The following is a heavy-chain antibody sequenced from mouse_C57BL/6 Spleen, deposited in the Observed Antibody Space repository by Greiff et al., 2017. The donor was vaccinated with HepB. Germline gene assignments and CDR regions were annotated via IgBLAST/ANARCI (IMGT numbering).Heavy chain of an antibody. J-gene: IGHJ2*01. CDR1: GYTFTSYW. V-gene: IGHV1-69*01. Sequence: VQLQQSGAELVMPGASVKLSCKASGYTFTSYWMHWVKQRPGQGLEWIGEIDPSDSYTNYNQKFKGKSTLTVDKSSSTAYMQLSSLTSEDSAVYYCARSGFYYGSFYFDYWGQGTTLTVSS. D-gene: IGHD1-1*01. CDR3: ARSGFYYGSFYFDY. CDR2: IDPSDSYT.